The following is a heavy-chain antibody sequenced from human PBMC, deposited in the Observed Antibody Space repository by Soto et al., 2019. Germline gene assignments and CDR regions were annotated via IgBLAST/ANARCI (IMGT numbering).Heavy chain of an antibody. CDR2: IFYSGST. CDR1: GGSISTYY. J-gene: IGHJ6*02. V-gene: IGHV4-59*01. CDR3: ARVVSTYCSSTSCYAGGYYYYGMDV. D-gene: IGHD2-2*01. Sequence: SETLSVTYSVAGGSISTYYWSWIRKPPGKGLEWIGFIFYSGSTNYNPSLKSRLTISVDTSKNQFSLKLSSVTAADTAVYYCARVVSTYCSSTSCYAGGYYYYGMDVWGQGTTVTVSS.